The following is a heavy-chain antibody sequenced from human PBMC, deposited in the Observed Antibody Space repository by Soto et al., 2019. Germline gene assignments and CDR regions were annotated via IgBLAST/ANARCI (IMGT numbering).Heavy chain of an antibody. CDR1: GYSFTSYW. J-gene: IGHJ4*02. Sequence: EVQLVQSGAEVEKPGESLRISCKGSGYSFTSYWITWVRQMPGKGLEWMGRIDPSDSYTNYSPSFQGHVTISADKSISTAYLQWSSLKASDTAMYYCARQEYRDSSGYYSLHFYYWGQGTLVTVSS. CDR3: ARQEYRDSSGYYSLHFYY. CDR2: IDPSDSYT. D-gene: IGHD3-22*01. V-gene: IGHV5-10-1*03.